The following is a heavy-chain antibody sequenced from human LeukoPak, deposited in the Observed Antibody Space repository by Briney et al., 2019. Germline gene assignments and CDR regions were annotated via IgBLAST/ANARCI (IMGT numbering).Heavy chain of an antibody. D-gene: IGHD3-9*01. J-gene: IGHJ4*02. Sequence: ASVKVSCRTSGYTFSNYYMHWVRQAPGQGLEWMGMINPSGGSTTYARKFQGRVTMARDVSTSTVYMELKTLTSEDTAVYYCAREGPQSVPLVGYDILTGHILYWGQGARVTVSS. CDR1: GYTFSNYY. CDR3: AREGPQSVPLVGYDILTGHILY. V-gene: IGHV1-46*01. CDR2: INPSGGST.